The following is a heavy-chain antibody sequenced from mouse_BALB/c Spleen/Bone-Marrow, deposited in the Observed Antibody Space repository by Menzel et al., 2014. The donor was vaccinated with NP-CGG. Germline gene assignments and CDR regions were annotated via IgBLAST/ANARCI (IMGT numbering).Heavy chain of an antibody. Sequence: QVQLQQSGAELVKPGASVKLSCKASGYTFTSYWMHWVKQRPGQGLEWIGEINPSNGRADYNEKFRSKATLTVDRSSSTAYMQLSRLTSEDSAVYCCARAGGYDGFAYWGQGTLVTVSA. CDR2: INPSNGRA. CDR1: GYTFTSYW. CDR3: ARAGGYDGFAY. V-gene: IGHV1S81*02. D-gene: IGHD2-2*01. J-gene: IGHJ3*01.